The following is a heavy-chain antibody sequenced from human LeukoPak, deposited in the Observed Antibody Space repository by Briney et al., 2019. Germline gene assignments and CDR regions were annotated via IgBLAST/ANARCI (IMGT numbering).Heavy chain of an antibody. CDR1: GFTFSRYW. D-gene: IGHD4-17*01. CDR3: ARGATVTNPYFDY. CDR2: IKQDESEK. Sequence: GGSLRLYCAASGFTFSRYWMSWVRQAPGKGLEWVANIKQDESEKYYVDSVKGRFTISRDNAKNSLYLQMNSLRGDDTAVYYCARGATVTNPYFDYWGQGTVVAVSS. J-gene: IGHJ4*02. V-gene: IGHV3-7*01.